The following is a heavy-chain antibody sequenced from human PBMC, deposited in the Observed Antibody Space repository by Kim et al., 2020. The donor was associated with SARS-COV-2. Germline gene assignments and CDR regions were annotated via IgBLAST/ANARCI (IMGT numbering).Heavy chain of an antibody. V-gene: IGHV4-39*01. D-gene: IGHD1-1*01. CDR3: ASQVERRGEQPRTRSYEPQHDY. CDR2: IYYSGST. J-gene: IGHJ4*02. CDR1: GGSISSSSYY. Sequence: SETLSLTCTVSGGSISSSSYYWGWIRQPPGKGLEWIGSIYYSGSTYYNPSLKSRVTISVDTSKNQFSLKLSSVTAADTAVYYCASQVERRGEQPRTRSYEPQHDYWGQGTLVTVSS.